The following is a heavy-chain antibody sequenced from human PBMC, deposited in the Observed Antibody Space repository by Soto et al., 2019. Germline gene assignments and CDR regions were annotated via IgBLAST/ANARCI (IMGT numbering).Heavy chain of an antibody. CDR3: ARGRLISLYYFDY. CDR1: GFTFSNYD. D-gene: IGHD2-15*01. Sequence: VQLVESGGGLVQPGGSLRLSCAASGFTFSNYDMHWVRQVTGKGLEWVSTIGTAGDTYYPGSVKGRFTISRENAKYSLYLHINSLRAEDTAVYYCARGRLISLYYFDYWGQGTLVTVSS. CDR2: IGTAGDT. J-gene: IGHJ4*02. V-gene: IGHV3-13*01.